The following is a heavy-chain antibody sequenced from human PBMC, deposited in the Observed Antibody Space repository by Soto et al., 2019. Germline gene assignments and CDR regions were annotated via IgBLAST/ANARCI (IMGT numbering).Heavy chain of an antibody. CDR1: GYTLTELS. J-gene: IGHJ5*02. CDR2: FDPEDGET. D-gene: IGHD6-13*01. CDR3: ATAPGQQLVRSWFDP. Sequence: ASVKVSCKVSGYTLTELSMHCVRQSPLKWLEWMGGFDPEDGETIYAQKFQGRVTMTEDTSTDTAYMELSSLRSEDTAVYYCATAPGQQLVRSWFDPWGQGTLVTVSS. V-gene: IGHV1-24*01.